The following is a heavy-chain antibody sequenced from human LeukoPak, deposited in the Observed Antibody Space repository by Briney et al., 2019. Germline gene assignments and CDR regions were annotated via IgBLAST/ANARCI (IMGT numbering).Heavy chain of an antibody. Sequence: ASVKVSCKASGYTFTSYDINWVRQAPGQGLEWMGWMNPNSGNTGYAQKFQGRVTMTRDTSISTAYMELSSLRSEDTAVYYCARVSTVLSYYYGSGSYSDFGYWGQGTQVTVSS. V-gene: IGHV1-8*01. CDR1: GYTFTSYD. D-gene: IGHD3-10*01. J-gene: IGHJ4*02. CDR3: ARVSTVLSYYYGSGSYSDFGY. CDR2: MNPNSGNT.